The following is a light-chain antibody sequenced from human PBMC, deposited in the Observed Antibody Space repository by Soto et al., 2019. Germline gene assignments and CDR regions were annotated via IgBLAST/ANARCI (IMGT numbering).Light chain of an antibody. J-gene: IGLJ1*01. V-gene: IGLV2-8*01. Sequence: QSALTRPPSASGSPGQSVTISCTGTSSDVGDYNYVSWYQQHPGKAPKLMIFEVSKRPSGVPDRFSGSKSGNTASLTVSGLQAEDEADYYCTSYAGTNNPYVFGTGTKVTVL. CDR2: EVS. CDR1: SSDVGDYNY. CDR3: TSYAGTNNPYV.